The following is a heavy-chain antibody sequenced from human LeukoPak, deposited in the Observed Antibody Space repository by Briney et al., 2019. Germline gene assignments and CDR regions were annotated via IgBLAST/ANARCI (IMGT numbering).Heavy chain of an antibody. Sequence: SETLSLTCTVSGGSISSSSYYWGWIRQPPGKGLEWIGSIYYSGSTYYNPSLKSRVTISVDTSKNQFSLKLSSVTAADTAVYYCARAQVGAPKLGAFDIWGQGTMVTVSS. D-gene: IGHD1-26*01. CDR3: ARAQVGAPKLGAFDI. J-gene: IGHJ3*02. CDR1: GGSISSSSYY. CDR2: IYYSGST. V-gene: IGHV4-39*07.